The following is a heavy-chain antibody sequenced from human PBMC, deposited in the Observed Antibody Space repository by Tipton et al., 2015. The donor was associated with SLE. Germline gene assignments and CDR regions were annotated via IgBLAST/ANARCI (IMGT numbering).Heavy chain of an antibody. V-gene: IGHV1-18*01. J-gene: IGHJ4*02. D-gene: IGHD3-22*01. CDR2: ISAYNGNT. Sequence: QSGPEVKKTGDSVKVSCKASGYTFTSYGIRWVRQAPGQGLEWMGWISAYNGNTNYAQKLQGRVTMTTDTSTSTAYMELRSLRSXXTALYYCSIVPPPQDCYYSSGYFYDFDYWGQGTLVTVSS. CDR1: GYTFTSYG. CDR3: SIVPPPQDCYYSSGYFYDFDY.